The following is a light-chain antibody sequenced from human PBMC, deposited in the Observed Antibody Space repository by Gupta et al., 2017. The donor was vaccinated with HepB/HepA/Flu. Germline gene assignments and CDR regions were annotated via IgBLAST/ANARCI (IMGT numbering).Light chain of an antibody. Sequence: DIQMTQSPSSLSASVGDRVTITCRASQSISSYLNWYQQKPGKAPKLLIYAASSLQSGVPSMFSGSGSGTDFTLTISRLQPEDFATYYCQQRDSTPITFGQGTLLEIK. J-gene: IGKJ5*01. CDR3: QQRDSTPIT. V-gene: IGKV1-39*01. CDR2: AAS. CDR1: QSISSY.